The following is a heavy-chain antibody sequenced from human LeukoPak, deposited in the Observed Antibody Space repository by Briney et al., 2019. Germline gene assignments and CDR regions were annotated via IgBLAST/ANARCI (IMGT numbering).Heavy chain of an antibody. CDR1: GYTFTSYA. Sequence: ASVKVSCKASGYTFTSYAMNWVRQAPGQGLEWMGWINPNSGGTNYAQKFQGRVTMTRDTSISTAYMELSRLRSDDTAVYYCARDGVMGVTINRGYFDYWGQGTLVTVSS. D-gene: IGHD3-10*01. V-gene: IGHV1-2*02. CDR3: ARDGVMGVTINRGYFDY. CDR2: INPNSGGT. J-gene: IGHJ4*02.